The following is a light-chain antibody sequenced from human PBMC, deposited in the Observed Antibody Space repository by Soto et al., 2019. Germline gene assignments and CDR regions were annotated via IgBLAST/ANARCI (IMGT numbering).Light chain of an antibody. V-gene: IGKV1-6*01. CDR3: LQYYNYPLT. CDR1: QGIRND. Sequence: AIQITQSPSSLSASVWDRVTITCRASQGIRNDLGWYQQKPGKAPKLLIYAASSLQSGVPSRFSGSGSGTDFTLTISSLQPEDFATYYCLQYYNYPLTFGGGTKVEIK. J-gene: IGKJ4*01. CDR2: AAS.